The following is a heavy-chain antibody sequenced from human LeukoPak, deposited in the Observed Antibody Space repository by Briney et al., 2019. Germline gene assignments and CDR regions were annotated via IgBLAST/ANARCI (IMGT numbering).Heavy chain of an antibody. CDR2: INPNSGGT. D-gene: IGHD5-24*01. Sequence: GASVKVSCKASGYTFTGYYMHWVRQAPGQGLEWMGWINPNSGGTNYAQKFQGRVTITADESTSTAYMELSSLRSEDTAVYYCARDAEMATIRGFDYWGQGTLVTVSS. J-gene: IGHJ4*02. CDR3: ARDAEMATIRGFDY. CDR1: GYTFTGYY. V-gene: IGHV1-2*02.